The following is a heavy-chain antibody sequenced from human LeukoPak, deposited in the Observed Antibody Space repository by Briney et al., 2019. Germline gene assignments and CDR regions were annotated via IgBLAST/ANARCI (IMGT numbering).Heavy chain of an antibody. CDR2: IYPGGSNT. V-gene: IGHV5-51*01. CDR1: GYSFTTYW. D-gene: IGHD3-22*01. Sequence: GESLKISCKGSGYSFTTYWIGWVRQMTGRGLEWMGIIYPGGSNTRYSPSFQGQVTISAANTISTAYLQWSSLKASATAMYYCARQFRDSSGYYSYYFDYWGQGTLVTVSS. J-gene: IGHJ4*02. CDR3: ARQFRDSSGYYSYYFDY.